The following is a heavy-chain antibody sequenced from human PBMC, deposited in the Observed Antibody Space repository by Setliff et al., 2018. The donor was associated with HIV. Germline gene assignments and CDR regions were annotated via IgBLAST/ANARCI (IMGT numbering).Heavy chain of an antibody. CDR1: GYTFTTYG. Sequence: ASVKVSCKASGYTFTTYGINWVRQAPGQGLEWMGWISTYNGNTNYAQKFQGRVTMTTGTSSNTAYMELRSLRSDDTAMYYCARDWSSNWTNYFDYWGRGTLVTVSS. J-gene: IGHJ4*02. CDR3: ARDWSSNWTNYFDY. V-gene: IGHV1-18*01. CDR2: ISTYNGNT. D-gene: IGHD1-20*01.